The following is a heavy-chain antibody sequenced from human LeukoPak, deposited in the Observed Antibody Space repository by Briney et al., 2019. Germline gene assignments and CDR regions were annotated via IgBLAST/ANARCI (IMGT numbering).Heavy chain of an antibody. J-gene: IGHJ4*02. V-gene: IGHV1-69*10. Sequence: VKVSCKASGGTFSSYAISWVRQAPGQGLEWMGRIIPILGIANYAQKFQGRVTITADKSTSTAYMELSSLRSEDTAVYYCARIEMARRGYFDYWGQGTLVTVSS. CDR2: IIPILGIA. CDR3: ARIEMARRGYFDY. D-gene: IGHD5-24*01. CDR1: GGTFSSYA.